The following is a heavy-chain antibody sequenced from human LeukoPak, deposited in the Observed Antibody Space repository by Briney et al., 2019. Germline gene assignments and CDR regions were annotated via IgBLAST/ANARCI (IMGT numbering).Heavy chain of an antibody. J-gene: IGHJ4*02. CDR2: ISAYNGNT. CDR3: ARSLGSYYYDSSGYDPDFDY. D-gene: IGHD3-22*01. CDR1: GYTFTSYG. V-gene: IGHV1-18*01. Sequence: ASVKVSCKASGYTFTSYGISWVRQAPGQGLEWMGWISAYNGNTNYAQKLQGRVTMTTDTSTSTAYMELRSLRSDDTAVYYCARSLGSYYYDSSGYDPDFDYWGQGTLVTVSS.